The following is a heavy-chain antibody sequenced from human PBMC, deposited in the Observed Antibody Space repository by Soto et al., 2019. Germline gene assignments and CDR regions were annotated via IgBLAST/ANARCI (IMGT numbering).Heavy chain of an antibody. CDR2: INPNSGGT. V-gene: IGHV1-2*04. D-gene: IGHD2-2*01. CDR1: GETLTRYY. J-gene: IGHJ6*02. Sequence: GSVKVSCKASGETLTRYYMYWVRQAPGKELESMGWINPNSGGTNYAQKFQGWVTTTRDTSISTAYMELSRLRSDDTAVYYCAGTTSKVVPAALDYYYYGMDVWGQGTTVTVS. CDR3: AGTTSKVVPAALDYYYYGMDV.